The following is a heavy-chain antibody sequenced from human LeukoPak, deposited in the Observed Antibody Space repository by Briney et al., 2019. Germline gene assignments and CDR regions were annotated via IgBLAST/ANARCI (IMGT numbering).Heavy chain of an antibody. J-gene: IGHJ4*02. D-gene: IGHD2-2*01. CDR2: IYYSGST. V-gene: IGHV4-59*01. Sequence: SETLSLTCTVSGGSISSYYWSWIRQPPGKGLEWIGYIYYSGSTNYNPSLKSRVTISVDTSKNQFSMKLSSVTAADTAVYYCARDTRNKDCSSTSGKYYFDYWGQGTLVTVSS. CDR1: GGSISSYY. CDR3: ARDTRNKDCSSTSGKYYFDY.